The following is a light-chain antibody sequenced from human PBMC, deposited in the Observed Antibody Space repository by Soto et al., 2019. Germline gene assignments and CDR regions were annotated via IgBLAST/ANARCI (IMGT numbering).Light chain of an antibody. Sequence: DIQLTQSPSSLSASVGDRVTITCRASQSISSYLNWYQQKPGKAPKLLIYAASSLQSGVPSRFSGSGSGTDFTLTISRPPSEDRATYYCENSYLTPPTFGQWTKVEIK. J-gene: IGKJ1*01. CDR2: AAS. V-gene: IGKV1-39*01. CDR1: QSISSY. CDR3: ENSYLTPPT.